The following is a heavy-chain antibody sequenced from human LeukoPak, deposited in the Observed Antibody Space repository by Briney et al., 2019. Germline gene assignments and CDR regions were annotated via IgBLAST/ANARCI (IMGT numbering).Heavy chain of an antibody. D-gene: IGHD5-18*01. Sequence: GESLNISCKGSGYIFTTYWIGWVRQMPGKGLEWMGIIYPSDSETRYSPSFQGQVTISADKSISTAYLQWSSLKASDTAMYYCARHYSYGYFYYFDHWGQGTLVTVSS. J-gene: IGHJ4*02. CDR1: GYIFTTYW. V-gene: IGHV5-51*01. CDR2: IYPSDSET. CDR3: ARHYSYGYFYYFDH.